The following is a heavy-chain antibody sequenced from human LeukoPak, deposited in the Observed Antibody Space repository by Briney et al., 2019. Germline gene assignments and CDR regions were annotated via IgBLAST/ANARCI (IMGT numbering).Heavy chain of an antibody. J-gene: IGHJ4*02. Sequence: GSLRLSCAASGFTVSSSYMTWVRQAPGKGLEWVSIIYTAGSTYYADSVKGRFTISKDNSKNTLYLQMNSLRAEDTAVYYCARDGASRGAPDDYWGQGTLVTVSS. V-gene: IGHV3-53*05. D-gene: IGHD2-15*01. CDR3: ARDGASRGAPDDY. CDR2: IYTAGST. CDR1: GFTVSSSY.